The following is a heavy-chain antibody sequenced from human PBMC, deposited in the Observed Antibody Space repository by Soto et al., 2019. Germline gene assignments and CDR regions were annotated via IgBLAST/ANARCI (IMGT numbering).Heavy chain of an antibody. D-gene: IGHD1-1*01. CDR3: ARGTTTEKVDS. Sequence: SETLSLTCAVYGGSFSGYYWSWIRQPPGKGLEWIGEIHHSGSPYYNPSLKSRVTISVDTSKNQFSLELTSVTAADTAMYYCARGTTTEKVDSWGQGILVTVS. CDR2: IHHSGSP. V-gene: IGHV4-34*01. J-gene: IGHJ4*02. CDR1: GGSFSGYY.